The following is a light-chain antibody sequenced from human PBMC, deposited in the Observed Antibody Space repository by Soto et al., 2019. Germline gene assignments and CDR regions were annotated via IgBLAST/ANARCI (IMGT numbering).Light chain of an antibody. CDR3: QQHNNWPFIT. CDR1: PSGGSN. V-gene: IGKV3-15*01. J-gene: IGKJ5*01. Sequence: EIVITQSPATLSVPPGERATLSCRAIPSGGSNLAWYQQKPGQSPRLLIYGASSRATGIPVRFSGSGSGTEFTLTISSLQSEDFAVYYCQQHNNWPFITFGQGTRLEIK. CDR2: GAS.